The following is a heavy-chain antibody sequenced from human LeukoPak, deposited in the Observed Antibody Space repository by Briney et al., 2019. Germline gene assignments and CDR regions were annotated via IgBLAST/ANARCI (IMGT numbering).Heavy chain of an antibody. J-gene: IGHJ5*02. Sequence: GGSLRLSCAASGFDLNTYEMNWVREAPGKGLEWIADITISGHTKNYADSVKGRFTISRDNAGTSLYLQMNSLRVEDTGVYYCARGDPHADLWGQGTLVTVSS. CDR2: ITISGHTK. V-gene: IGHV3-48*03. CDR1: GFDLNTYE. CDR3: ARGDPHADL.